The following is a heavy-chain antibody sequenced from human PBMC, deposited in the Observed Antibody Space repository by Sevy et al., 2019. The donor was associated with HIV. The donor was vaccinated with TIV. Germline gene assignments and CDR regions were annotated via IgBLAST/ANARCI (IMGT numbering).Heavy chain of an antibody. Sequence: SETLSLTCTVSGGSISSYYWSWIRQPPGKGLEWIGYIYYSGSTNYNPSLKSRVTISVDTSKNQFSLKLSSVTAADTAVYYCARARYYDVWSGTYYFDYWGQGTLVTVSS. D-gene: IGHD3-3*01. V-gene: IGHV4-59*01. CDR2: IYYSGST. CDR3: ARARYYDVWSGTYYFDY. J-gene: IGHJ4*02. CDR1: GGSISSYY.